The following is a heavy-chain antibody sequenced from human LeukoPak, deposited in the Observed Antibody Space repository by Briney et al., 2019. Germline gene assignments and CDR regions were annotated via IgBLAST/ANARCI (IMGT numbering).Heavy chain of an antibody. CDR2: INSDGSST. Sequence: GGSLRLSCAASGFTFSSYWMHWVRQAPGKGLVWVPRINSDGSSTSYADSVKGRFTISRDNAKNTLYLQMNSLRAEDTAVYYCARVTLSGSYLFDYWGQGTLVTVSS. CDR1: GFTFSSYW. V-gene: IGHV3-74*01. CDR3: ARVTLSGSYLFDY. D-gene: IGHD1-26*01. J-gene: IGHJ4*02.